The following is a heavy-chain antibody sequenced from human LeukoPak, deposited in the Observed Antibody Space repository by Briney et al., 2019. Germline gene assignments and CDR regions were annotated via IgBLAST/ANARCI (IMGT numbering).Heavy chain of an antibody. CDR2: ISYDGSNK. J-gene: IGHJ6*02. D-gene: IGHD3-16*01. CDR3: AKDPPQSLRTYYYYGMDV. CDR1: GFTFSSYG. V-gene: IGHV3-30*18. Sequence: PGRSLRLSCAASGFTFSSYGMHWVRQAPGKGLEWVAVISYDGSNKYYADSVKGRFTISRDNSKNTLYLQMNSLRAEDTAVYYCAKDPPQSLRTYYYYGMDVWGQGTTVTVSS.